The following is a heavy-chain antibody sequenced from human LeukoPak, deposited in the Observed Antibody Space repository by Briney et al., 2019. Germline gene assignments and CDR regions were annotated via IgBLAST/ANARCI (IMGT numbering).Heavy chain of an antibody. J-gene: IGHJ4*02. CDR2: IDPSGVP. D-gene: IGHD1-26*01. CDR3: AREVGATDY. Sequence: ASVKVSCKASGYTFTSYYTHWVRQAPGQGLEWMGIIDPSGVPTYAQKFQGRVTMTRDTSTSTIYMELSSLRSEDTAVYYCAREVGATDYWGQGTLVTVSS. V-gene: IGHV1-46*01. CDR1: GYTFTSYY.